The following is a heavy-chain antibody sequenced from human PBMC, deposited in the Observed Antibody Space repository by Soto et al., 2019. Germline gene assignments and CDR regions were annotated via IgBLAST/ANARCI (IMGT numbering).Heavy chain of an antibody. V-gene: IGHV1-3*01. D-gene: IGHD3-22*01. J-gene: IGHJ6*02. Sequence: GVSVKVCCKACGDSFTSYAMHWVRQDPGQRLEWMGWINAGNGNTKYSQKFQGRVTITRDTSASTAYMELSSLRSEDTAVYYCARDPPLGGYPSHYYYYYGMDVWGQGTTVTVSS. CDR3: ARDPPLGGYPSHYYYYYGMDV. CDR2: INAGNGNT. CDR1: GDSFTSYA.